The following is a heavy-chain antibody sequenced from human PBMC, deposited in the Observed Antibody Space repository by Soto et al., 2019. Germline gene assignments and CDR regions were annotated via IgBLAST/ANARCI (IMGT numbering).Heavy chain of an antibody. D-gene: IGHD3-3*01. J-gene: IGHJ5*02. CDR2: IYYSGST. Sequence: SETLSLTCTVSGGSISSSSYYWGWIRQPPGKGLEWIGSIYYSGSTYYNPSLKSRVTISVDTSKNQFSLKLSSVTAADTAVYYCAGEFYDFGDNNWFDPWGQGTLVTVSS. CDR3: AGEFYDFGDNNWFDP. CDR1: GGSISSSSYY. V-gene: IGHV4-39*01.